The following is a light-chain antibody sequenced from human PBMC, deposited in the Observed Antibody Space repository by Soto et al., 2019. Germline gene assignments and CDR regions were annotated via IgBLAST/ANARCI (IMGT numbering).Light chain of an antibody. J-gene: IGLJ3*02. Sequence: QSALTQPASVSGSPGQSITISCTGTSSDIGSYNLVSWYQHHPGKAPQLMIYEGSKRPSGVSNRFSGYKSGNTASLTISRLQAEDEADYYCCSYAGSTIWVFGGGTKLTVL. CDR3: CSYAGSTIWV. CDR2: EGS. CDR1: SSDIGSYNL. V-gene: IGLV2-23*01.